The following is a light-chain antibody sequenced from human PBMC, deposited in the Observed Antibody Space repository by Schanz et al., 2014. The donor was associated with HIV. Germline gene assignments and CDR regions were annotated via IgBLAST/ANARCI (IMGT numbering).Light chain of an antibody. CDR1: STDIGDDNY. V-gene: IGLV2-14*03. CDR3: TSYAGYGAPTLVV. Sequence: QSALAQPASMSASPGQSVTISCVGSSTDIGDDNYVSWYQHHPGTSPKLLIYDVTVRPSGVSDRFAGSKSGNTASLTISGLQAEDEADYYCTSYAGYGAPTLVVFGGGTKLTVL. J-gene: IGLJ3*02. CDR2: DVT.